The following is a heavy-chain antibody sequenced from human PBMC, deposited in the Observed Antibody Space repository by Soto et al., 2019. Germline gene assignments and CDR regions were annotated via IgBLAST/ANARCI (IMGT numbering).Heavy chain of an antibody. CDR3: ARDYGVRYFEF. Sequence: VESGERLVQPGGSLRLSCAASGFSVSGNYMSWVRQAPGEGLEWISIIYSGGDTFYADSVKGRFLISRDISRNTVYLQMDSLTAEDTAMYFCARDYGVRYFEFWGPATLVTVSS. D-gene: IGHD3-16*02. CDR2: IYSGGDT. V-gene: IGHV3-66*01. CDR1: GFSVSGNY. J-gene: IGHJ4*02.